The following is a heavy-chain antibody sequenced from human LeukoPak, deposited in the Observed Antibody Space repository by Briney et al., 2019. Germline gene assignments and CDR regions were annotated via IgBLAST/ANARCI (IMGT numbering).Heavy chain of an antibody. J-gene: IGHJ6*02. CDR2: IYYSGST. D-gene: IGHD2-21*02. Sequence: SQTLSLTCTVSGGSISSGGYYWSWIRQHPGTGLEWIGYIYYSGSTYYNPSLKSRVTISVDTSKNQFSLKLSSVTAADTAVYYCARAYCGGDCYIHYYYGMDVWGQGTTVTFSS. V-gene: IGHV4-31*03. CDR1: GGSISSGGYY. CDR3: ARAYCGGDCYIHYYYGMDV.